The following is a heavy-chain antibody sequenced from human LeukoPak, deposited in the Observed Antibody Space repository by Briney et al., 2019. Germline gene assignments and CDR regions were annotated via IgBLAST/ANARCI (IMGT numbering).Heavy chain of an antibody. CDR1: GFTFSSYW. Sequence: SGGSLRLSXAASGFTFSSYWIHWVCHAPGKGRVWVSRINSDGTTSYADSVKGRFTISRDNVKNTLYLQMNSLRAEDTAVYYCARDPIIIVPAALDYWGQGTLVTVSS. D-gene: IGHD2-2*01. J-gene: IGHJ4*02. CDR3: ARDPIIIVPAALDY. V-gene: IGHV3-74*01. CDR2: INSDGTT.